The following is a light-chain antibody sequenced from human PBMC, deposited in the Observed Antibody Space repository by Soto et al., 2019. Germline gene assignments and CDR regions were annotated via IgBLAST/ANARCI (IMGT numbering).Light chain of an antibody. J-gene: IGKJ2*01. CDR2: GAS. CDR1: QSVSFNY. V-gene: IGKV3D-15*01. Sequence: EIVMTQSPATLSVSPGERATLSCRASQSVSFNYLAWYQQKPGQAPRLLISGASSRATGIPDRFSGSGSGTEYTLTISNLQAEDFAVYYCQQFNNWPHTFGQGTKVDIK. CDR3: QQFNNWPHT.